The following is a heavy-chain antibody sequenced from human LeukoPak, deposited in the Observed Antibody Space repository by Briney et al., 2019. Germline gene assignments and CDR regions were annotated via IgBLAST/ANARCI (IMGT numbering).Heavy chain of an antibody. V-gene: IGHV4-59*01. CDR2: IYYSGST. J-gene: IGHJ4*02. CDR3: ARRLRFQYYFDY. D-gene: IGHD5-12*01. CDR1: GGSISSYY. Sequence: SETLSLTCTVSGGSISSYYWSWIRQPPGKGLEWIGYIYYSGSTNYNPSLKSRVTISVDTSKNQFSLKLSSVTAADTAVYYCARRLRFQYYFDYWGQGTLVTVSS.